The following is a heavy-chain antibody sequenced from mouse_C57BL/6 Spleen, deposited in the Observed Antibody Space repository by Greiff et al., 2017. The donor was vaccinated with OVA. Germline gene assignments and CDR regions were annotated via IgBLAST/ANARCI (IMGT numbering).Heavy chain of an antibody. D-gene: IGHD2-2*01. J-gene: IGHJ4*01. V-gene: IGHV1-72*01. CDR3: ARWGVTSGGNYAMDY. CDR1: GYTFTSYW. Sequence: QVQLQQPGAELVKPGASVKLSCKASGYTFTSYWMHWVKQRPGRGLEWIGRIDPNSGGTKYNEKFKSKATLTVYKSSSTAYMQLSSLTSEESAVYNCARWGVTSGGNYAMDYWGQGTSVTVSS. CDR2: IDPNSGGT.